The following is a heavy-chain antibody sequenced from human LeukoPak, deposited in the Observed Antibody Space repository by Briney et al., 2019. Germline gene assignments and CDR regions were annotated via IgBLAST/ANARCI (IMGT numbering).Heavy chain of an antibody. CDR1: GFTFSSYS. CDR3: ARDIVVVPAAIPSDY. J-gene: IGHJ4*02. V-gene: IGHV3-21*01. CDR2: ISSSSSYI. Sequence: GGSLRLSCAASGFTFSSYSMNWVRQAPGKGLEWVSSISSSSSYIYYADSVKGRFTISRDNAKNSLYLQMNSLRAEGTAVYYCARDIVVVPAAIPSDYWGQGTLVTVSS. D-gene: IGHD2-2*01.